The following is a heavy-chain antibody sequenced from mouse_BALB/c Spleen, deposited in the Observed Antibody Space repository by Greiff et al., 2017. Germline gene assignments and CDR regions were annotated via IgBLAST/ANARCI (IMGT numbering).Heavy chain of an antibody. V-gene: IGHV5-12-2*01. J-gene: IGHJ2*01. CDR2: ISNGGGST. D-gene: IGHD1-1*01. CDR1: GFTFSSYT. CDR3: ARQNYYGSSSSFDY. Sequence: DVMLVESGGGLVQPGGSLKLSCAASGFTFSSYTMSWVRQTPEKRLEWVAYISNGGGSTYYPDTVKGRFTISRDNAKNTLYLQMSSLKSEDTAMYYCARQNYYGSSSSFDYWGQGTTLTVSS.